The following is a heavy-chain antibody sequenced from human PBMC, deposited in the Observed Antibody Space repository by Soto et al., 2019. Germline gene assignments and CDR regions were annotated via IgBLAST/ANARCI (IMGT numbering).Heavy chain of an antibody. CDR3: ARVVTGYSSGWGFMGFDY. J-gene: IGHJ4*02. CDR2: IYYSGST. Sequence: SETLSLTCTVSGGSISSGGYYWSWIRQHPGKGLEWIGYIYYSGSTYYNPSLKSRVTISVDTSKNQFSLKLSSVTAADTAVYYCARVVTGYSSGWGFMGFDYWGQGTLVTVSS. CDR1: GGSISSGGYY. V-gene: IGHV4-31*03. D-gene: IGHD6-19*01.